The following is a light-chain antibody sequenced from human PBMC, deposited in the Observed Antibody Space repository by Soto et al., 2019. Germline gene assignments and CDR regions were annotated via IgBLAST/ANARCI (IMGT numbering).Light chain of an antibody. CDR1: QSVSSY. V-gene: IGKV3-11*01. CDR2: DAS. J-gene: IGKJ4*01. CDR3: QQRSNWQGAT. Sequence: EIVVTQSPATLSLSPGERATLSCRASQSVSSYLAWYQQKPGQAPRLLIYDASNRATGIPARFSGSGSGTEFTLTISSLEPEDFAVYYCQQRSNWQGATFGGGTKVEI.